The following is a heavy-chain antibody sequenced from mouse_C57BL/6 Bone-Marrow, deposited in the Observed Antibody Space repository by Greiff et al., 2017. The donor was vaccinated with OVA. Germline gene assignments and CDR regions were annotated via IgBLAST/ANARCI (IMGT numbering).Heavy chain of an antibody. Sequence: EVQLQQSGAELVRPGASVKLSCTASGFNIKDDYMHWVKQRPEQGLEWIGWIDPANGDTEYASKFQGKATITADTSSNTAYLQLSSLTSEDTAVYYCTTLTVAYFDYWGQGTTLTVSS. CDR2: IDPANGDT. V-gene: IGHV14-4*01. CDR3: TTLTVAYFDY. J-gene: IGHJ2*01. CDR1: GFNIKDDY. D-gene: IGHD1-1*01.